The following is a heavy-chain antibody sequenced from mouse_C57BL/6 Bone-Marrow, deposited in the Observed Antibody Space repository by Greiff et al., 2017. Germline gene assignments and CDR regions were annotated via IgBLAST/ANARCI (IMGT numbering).Heavy chain of an antibody. CDR1: GYAFSSYW. V-gene: IGHV1-80*01. D-gene: IGHD2-1*01. CDR3: ARILLWYLYAMDY. CDR2: IYPGDGDT. Sequence: VQLQQSGAELVKPGASVKISCKASGYAFSSYWMNWVKQRPGKGLEWIGQIYPGDGDTNYNGKFKGKATLTADKSSSTAYMQLSSLTSEDSAVYFCARILLWYLYAMDYWGQGTSVTVSS. J-gene: IGHJ4*01.